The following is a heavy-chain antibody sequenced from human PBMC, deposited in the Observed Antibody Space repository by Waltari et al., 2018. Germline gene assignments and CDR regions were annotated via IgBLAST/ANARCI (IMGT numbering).Heavy chain of an antibody. D-gene: IGHD1-26*01. V-gene: IGHV3-53*01. CDR2: IYSGGNT. J-gene: IGHJ4*02. Sequence: EVQLVESGGGLIQPGGSLGLSCAASGFTVISTYMSWVRQAPGKGLEWVSVIYSGGNTYYADSVKGRFTISRDNSKNTLYLQMNSLRADDTAVYYCARDPGGRYYFDYWGQGSLVTVSS. CDR3: ARDPGGRYYFDY. CDR1: GFTVISTY.